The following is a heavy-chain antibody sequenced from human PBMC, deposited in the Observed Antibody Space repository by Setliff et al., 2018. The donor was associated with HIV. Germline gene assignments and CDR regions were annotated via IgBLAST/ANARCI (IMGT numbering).Heavy chain of an antibody. V-gene: IGHV1-18*01. D-gene: IGHD6-19*01. Sequence: ASVKVSCKASGYTFTCYGISWVRQAPGQGLEWMGWISAYNGNTNYAQKLHGRVTMTTDTSTSTAYMELRSLRSDDTAVYYCARYGGCSGWSCYYYYYLDVWGKGTTVTVSS. CDR2: ISAYNGNT. CDR1: GYTFTCYG. CDR3: ARYGGCSGWSCYYYYYLDV. J-gene: IGHJ6*03.